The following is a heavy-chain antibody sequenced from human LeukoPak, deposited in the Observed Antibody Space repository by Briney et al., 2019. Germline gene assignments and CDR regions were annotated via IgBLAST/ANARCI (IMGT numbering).Heavy chain of an antibody. J-gene: IGHJ4*02. CDR3: ARVRGSSGWYYIDY. V-gene: IGHV3-21*01. D-gene: IGHD6-19*01. Sequence: PGGSLRLSCAASGFTFSSYSMNWVRQAPGKGLEWVSSISSSSSYIYYADSVKGRFTISRDNAKNSLYLQMNSLRAEDTAVYYCARVRGSSGWYYIDYWGQGTLVTVSS. CDR1: GFTFSSYS. CDR2: ISSSSSYI.